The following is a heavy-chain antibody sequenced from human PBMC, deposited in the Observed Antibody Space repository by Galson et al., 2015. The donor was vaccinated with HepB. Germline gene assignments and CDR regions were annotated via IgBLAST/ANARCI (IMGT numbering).Heavy chain of an antibody. D-gene: IGHD3-3*01. CDR2: ISSSGSTI. Sequence: SLRLSCAASGFTFSDYYMSWIRQAPGKGLEWVSYISSSGSTIYYADSVKGRFTISRDNAKNSLYLQMNNLRAEDTAVYYCAGGAVIIPYYYYYMDVWGKGTTVTVSS. CDR1: GFTFSDYY. CDR3: AGGAVIIPYYYYYMDV. V-gene: IGHV3-11*01. J-gene: IGHJ6*03.